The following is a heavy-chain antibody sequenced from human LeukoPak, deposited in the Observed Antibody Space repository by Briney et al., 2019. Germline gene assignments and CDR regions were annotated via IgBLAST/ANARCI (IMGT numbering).Heavy chain of an antibody. Sequence: GGSLRLSCAASGFTFSSYGMHCVRQAPGKGLEWVAVISYDGSNKYYADSVKGRFTISRDNSKNTLYLQMNSLRAEDTAVYYCAKDSTPRYSYGSPGYWGQGTLVTVSS. CDR3: AKDSTPRYSYGSPGY. CDR1: GFTFSSYG. CDR2: ISYDGSNK. J-gene: IGHJ4*02. D-gene: IGHD5-18*01. V-gene: IGHV3-30*18.